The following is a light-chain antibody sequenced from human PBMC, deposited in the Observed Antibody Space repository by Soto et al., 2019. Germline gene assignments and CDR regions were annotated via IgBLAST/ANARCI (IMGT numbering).Light chain of an antibody. CDR1: RSDVGSYNL. Sequence: QSALTQPASVSGYPGQSITISCTGTRSDVGSYNLVSWYQQHPGKAPKLMIYEVSKRPSGVSNRFSGSKSGNTASLTISGLQAEDEADYYCCSYVGSSTWVFGGGTKLTVL. J-gene: IGLJ3*02. CDR3: CSYVGSSTWV. V-gene: IGLV2-23*02. CDR2: EVS.